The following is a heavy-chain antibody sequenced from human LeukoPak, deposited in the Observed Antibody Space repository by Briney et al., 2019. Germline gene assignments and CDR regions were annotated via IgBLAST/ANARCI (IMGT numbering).Heavy chain of an antibody. J-gene: IGHJ4*02. CDR3: ARGIAGYNSRGFDY. CDR1: GYLFSNYW. CDR2: IYPGDSDT. D-gene: IGHD3-10*01. V-gene: IGHV5-51*01. Sequence: GESLKISCKGSGYLFSNYWIAWVSQMPGKGLEWMGIIYPGDSDTRYSPSFQGQVTISADKSISTTSLQWSSLKASDTAIYYCARGIAGYNSRGFDYWGQGTLVTVSS.